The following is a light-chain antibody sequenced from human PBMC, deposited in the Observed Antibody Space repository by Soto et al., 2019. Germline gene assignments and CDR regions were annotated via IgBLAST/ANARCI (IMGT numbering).Light chain of an antibody. V-gene: IGKV3-20*01. J-gene: IGKJ1*01. CDR2: GAS. CDR1: QSVSSS. Sequence: EIVLTQSPGTLSLSPGERATLSCRASQSVSSSLAWYQQKPGQAPRLLIYGASSRATGIPDRVSGSGSGPAVTRTISRLEPEEFAVYFCQHYCRSRTFGQGTKVEIK. CDR3: QHYCRSRT.